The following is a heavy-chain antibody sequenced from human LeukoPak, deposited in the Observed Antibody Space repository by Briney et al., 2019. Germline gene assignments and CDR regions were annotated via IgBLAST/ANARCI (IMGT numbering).Heavy chain of an antibody. D-gene: IGHD5-12*01. V-gene: IGHV4-34*01. CDR3: ARGEWLRSWFGY. Sequence: SETLSLTCAVYGGSFSGYFWSWFRHSPGKGLELIGEINHSGSTNYNPSLKSRVIISVDTSKNQFSLRLNSATAADTAVYYCARGEWLRSWFGYWGQGTLVTVSS. CDR2: INHSGST. J-gene: IGHJ4*02. CDR1: GGSFSGYF.